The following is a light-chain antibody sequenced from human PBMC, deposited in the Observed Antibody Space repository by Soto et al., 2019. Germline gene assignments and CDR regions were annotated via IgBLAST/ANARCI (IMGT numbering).Light chain of an antibody. CDR3: QQANSFSIT. Sequence: DIQMPQSPSSVSASVGDRVTITCRASQGISTRLAWYQQKPGKAPKLLIYGASSLQSGVPSRFSGSGSGTDFTLTISSLQPEDFAIYYGQQANSFSITFGQGTRLEIK. CDR1: QGISTR. V-gene: IGKV1-12*01. J-gene: IGKJ5*01. CDR2: GAS.